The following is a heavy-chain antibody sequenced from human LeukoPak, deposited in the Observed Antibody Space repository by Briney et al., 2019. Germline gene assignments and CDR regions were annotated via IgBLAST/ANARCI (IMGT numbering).Heavy chain of an antibody. Sequence: GGSLRLSCAASGFTFSSYSMTWVRQAPGKGLEWVSAISGSGGSTYYADSVKGRFTISRDNSKNTLFLHMNSLRAEDTAVYYCARERRFGGSLINWGQGTLVTVSS. CDR3: ARERRFGGSLIN. CDR2: ISGSGGST. CDR1: GFTFSSYS. D-gene: IGHD3-10*01. V-gene: IGHV3-23*01. J-gene: IGHJ4*02.